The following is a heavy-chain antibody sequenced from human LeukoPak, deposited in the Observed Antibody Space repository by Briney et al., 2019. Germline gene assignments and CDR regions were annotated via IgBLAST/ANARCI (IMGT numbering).Heavy chain of an antibody. CDR2: ISGSGGST. CDR1: GFTFSSYA. J-gene: IGHJ3*02. D-gene: IGHD3-9*01. CDR3: AKDPRYFDWWHDAFDI. Sequence: GGSPRLSCAASGFTFSSYAMSWVRQAPGKGLEWVSAISGSGGSTYYADSVKGRFTISRDNSKNTLYLQMNSLRAEDTAVYYCAKDPRYFDWWHDAFDIWGQGTMVTVSS. V-gene: IGHV3-23*01.